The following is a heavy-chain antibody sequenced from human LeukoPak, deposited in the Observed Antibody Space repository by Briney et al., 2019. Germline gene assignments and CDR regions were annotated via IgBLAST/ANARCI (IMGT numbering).Heavy chain of an antibody. CDR3: AKGGHDFNPLYW. CDR2: IKGGGGDP. D-gene: IGHD2-8*02. J-gene: IGHJ4*02. CDR1: GFTFSTYA. V-gene: IGHV3-23*01. Sequence: GGSLRLSCAASGFTFSTYAMGWVRQAPGKGLEWVSSIKGGGGDPFYADSVKGRFTISRDNSKNTLFLQLDSLRAEDTAVYYCAKGGHDFNPLYWWGQGTLVTVSS.